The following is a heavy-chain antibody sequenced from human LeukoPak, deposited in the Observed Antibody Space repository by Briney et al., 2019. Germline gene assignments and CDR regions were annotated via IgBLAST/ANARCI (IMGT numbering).Heavy chain of an antibody. CDR1: GASITSRRNY. J-gene: IGHJ4*02. D-gene: IGHD1-26*01. V-gene: IGHV4-39*01. Sequence: SETLSLTCTVSGASITSRRNYWAWVRQPPGKGLEWIGTVHYTGNTFYNPSLKTRLTMSVDMSKNQFSLTMTSVTATDTAVYYCAWELIRNSGSYHCDSWGQGTLVTVS. CDR3: AWELIRNSGSYHCDS. CDR2: VHYTGNT.